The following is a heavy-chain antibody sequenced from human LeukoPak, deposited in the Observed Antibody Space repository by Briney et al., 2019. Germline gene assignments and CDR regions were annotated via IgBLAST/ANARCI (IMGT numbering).Heavy chain of an antibody. CDR2: FDPEDGET. J-gene: IGHJ6*02. CDR3: TRGGLQDFDYYGMNV. V-gene: IGHV1-24*01. D-gene: IGHD3-16*01. Sequence: GGSVKVSCKVSGYTLTELSMHWVRQAPGKGLEWMGGFDPEDGETIYAQKFQGRVTMTEDTSTDTAYMELSSLRSEDTAVYYCTRGGLQDFDYYGMNVWGQGTTVTVSS. CDR1: GYTLTELS.